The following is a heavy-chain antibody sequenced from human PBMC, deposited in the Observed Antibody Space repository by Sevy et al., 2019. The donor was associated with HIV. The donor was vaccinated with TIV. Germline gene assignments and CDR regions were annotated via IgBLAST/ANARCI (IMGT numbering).Heavy chain of an antibody. Sequence: ASVKVSCKASGYPFTGHYIHWVRQAPGQGLEWMGWINPNSCGTTYAQKFQDRVTMTRDTSISTAYMELSGLRSDDTAVYYCVRDRGDSSAYYYLSPLIQHAVGICGQGTVVTVSS. D-gene: IGHD3-22*01. CDR2: INPNSCGT. J-gene: IGHJ3*02. V-gene: IGHV1-2*02. CDR1: GYPFTGHY. CDR3: VRDRGDSSAYYYLSPLIQHAVGI.